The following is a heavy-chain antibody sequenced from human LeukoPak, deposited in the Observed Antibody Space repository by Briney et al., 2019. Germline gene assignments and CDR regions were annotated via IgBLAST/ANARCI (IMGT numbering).Heavy chain of an antibody. J-gene: IGHJ4*02. CDR3: ARGYSYGHFDY. CDR1: GFTFTSYA. CDR2: ISDDGSNK. D-gene: IGHD5-18*01. Sequence: PGRSLRLSCAASGFTFTSYAMHWVRQAPGKGLEWVALISDDGSNKYHSDSVKGRFTISRDNSKNTLYLQMNSLRAEDTAVYYCARGYSYGHFDYWGQGTLVTVSS. V-gene: IGHV3-30*07.